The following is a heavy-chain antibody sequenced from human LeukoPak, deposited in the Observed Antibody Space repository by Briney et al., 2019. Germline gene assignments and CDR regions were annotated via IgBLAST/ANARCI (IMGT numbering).Heavy chain of an antibody. J-gene: IGHJ4*02. Sequence: GGSLRLSCVVSGFSFSTYSMNWVRQAPGKGLEWVSSISSSSTYIYYADSVKGRFTISRDNAKNSLYLQVDSLRAEDTAVYYCARKVTLFRGLIIGGYFDYWGQGTLVSVSS. V-gene: IGHV3-21*01. D-gene: IGHD3-10*01. CDR3: ARKVTLFRGLIIGGYFDY. CDR1: GFSFSTYS. CDR2: ISSSSTYI.